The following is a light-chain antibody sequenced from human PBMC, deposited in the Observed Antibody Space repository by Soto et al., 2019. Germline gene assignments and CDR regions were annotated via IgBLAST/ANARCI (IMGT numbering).Light chain of an antibody. CDR1: QSIDTW. CDR3: QHYKSYGVT. V-gene: IGKV1-5*03. J-gene: IGKJ2*01. CDR2: KAF. Sequence: DIQMTQSPSILSASVGDRVTITCRASQSIDTWLAWYQQKPGKAPKLLISKAFTLESGVPSRFSGSVSGTDFTLTISGLQPEDFATYYSQHYKSYGVTFDQGTKLEIK.